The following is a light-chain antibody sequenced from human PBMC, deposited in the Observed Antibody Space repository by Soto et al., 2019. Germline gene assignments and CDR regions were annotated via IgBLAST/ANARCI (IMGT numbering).Light chain of an antibody. V-gene: IGKV3-11*01. J-gene: IGKJ1*01. CDR2: DAS. Sequence: EIVLTQSPATLSLSPGERATLACRARQSVSSYFAWYQQKPGQAHRLLIYDASHRGTGIPARFSGSGSGTDFTLTISSLETEDCAVDSCQQRGNWPLTFGNETKVEIK. CDR1: QSVSSY. CDR3: QQRGNWPLT.